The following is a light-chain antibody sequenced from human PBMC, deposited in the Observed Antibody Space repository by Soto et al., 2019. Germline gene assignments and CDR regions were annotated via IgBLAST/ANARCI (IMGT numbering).Light chain of an antibody. CDR2: DVY. CDR3: SSYTGSSTRLYV. J-gene: IGLJ1*01. V-gene: IGLV2-14*03. Sequence: QSVLTQPASVSGSPGQSITLSCTGTNSDVGGYNYVSWYQQHPGKAPKLMIYDVYNRPSGISVRFSGSKSGNTASLTISGLQAEDEGDYYCSSYTGSSTRLYVFGTGTKVTVL. CDR1: NSDVGGYNY.